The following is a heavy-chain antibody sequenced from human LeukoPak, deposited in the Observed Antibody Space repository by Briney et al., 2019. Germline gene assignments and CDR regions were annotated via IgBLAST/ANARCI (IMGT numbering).Heavy chain of an antibody. Sequence: GGSLRLSCAASGLTFSSHWMHWVRQAPGKGLEWVSSISSSSSYIYYADSVKGRFTISRDNAKNSLYLQMNSLRAEDTAVYYYARDSSGWYGTFDYWGQGTLVTVSS. CDR2: ISSSSSYI. J-gene: IGHJ4*02. D-gene: IGHD6-19*01. CDR3: ARDSSGWYGTFDY. V-gene: IGHV3-21*01. CDR1: GLTFSSHW.